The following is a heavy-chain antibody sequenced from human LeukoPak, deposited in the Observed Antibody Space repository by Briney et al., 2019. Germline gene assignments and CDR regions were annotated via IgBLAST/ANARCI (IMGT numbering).Heavy chain of an antibody. J-gene: IGHJ4*02. CDR1: GDSINGGDYW. V-gene: IGHV4-30-4*01. Sequence: SETLSLTCTVSGDSINGGDYWWTWIRQPPGKGLEWIGYIYYSGSTYYNPSLKSRVTISVDTSKNQFSLKLSSVTAADTAVYYCARSHYYGSGSLDYWGQGTLVTVSS. CDR3: ARSHYYGSGSLDY. CDR2: IYYSGST. D-gene: IGHD3-10*01.